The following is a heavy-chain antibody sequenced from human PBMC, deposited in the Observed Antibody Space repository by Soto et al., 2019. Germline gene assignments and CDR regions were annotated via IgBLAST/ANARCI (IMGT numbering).Heavy chain of an antibody. CDR1: GFTFSSYG. D-gene: IGHD3-16*01. CDR2: ISYDGSNK. J-gene: IGHJ4*02. CDR3: AKDLSPFGGNRGYFDY. Sequence: QVQLVESGGGVVRPGRSLRLSCAASGFTFSSYGMHWVRQAPGKGLEWVAVISYDGSNKYYADSVKGRFTISRDNSKNTLYLQMNSLRAEDTAVYYCAKDLSPFGGNRGYFDYWGQGTLVTVSS. V-gene: IGHV3-30*18.